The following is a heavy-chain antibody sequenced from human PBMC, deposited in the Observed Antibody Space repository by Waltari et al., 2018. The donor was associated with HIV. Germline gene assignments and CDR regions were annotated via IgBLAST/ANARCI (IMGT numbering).Heavy chain of an antibody. D-gene: IGHD2-15*01. Sequence: QVQLVQSGAEVKKPGASVKVSCKASGYTFISYYMHWVRQAPGQGLEWMGKIHPRGNGQRHLQECPGRLTMTLGTSTSTVHMEVGGVRSEDTAGYYCVRAPCSGGSCGLFEYWGQGTLVTVSS. CDR1: GYTFISYY. J-gene: IGHJ4*02. CDR3: VRAPCSGGSCGLFEY. V-gene: IGHV1-46*01. CDR2: IHPRGNGQ.